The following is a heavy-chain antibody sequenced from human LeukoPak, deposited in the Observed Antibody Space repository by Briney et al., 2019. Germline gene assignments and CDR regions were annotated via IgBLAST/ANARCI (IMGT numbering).Heavy chain of an antibody. CDR2: INSNGSST. CDR1: GFTFSSYW. D-gene: IGHD2-2*01. CDR3: ARETDCSSTSCYAGSDY. V-gene: IGHV3-74*01. Sequence: GGSLRLSCAASGFTFSSYWMHWVRQAPGKGLVWVSRINSNGSSTSYADSVKGRFTISRDNAKNTLYLQMNSLRAEDTAVYYCARETDCSSTSCYAGSDYWGQGTLVTVSS. J-gene: IGHJ4*02.